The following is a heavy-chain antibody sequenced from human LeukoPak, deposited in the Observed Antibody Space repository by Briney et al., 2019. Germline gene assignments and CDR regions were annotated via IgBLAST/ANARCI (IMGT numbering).Heavy chain of an antibody. Sequence: SETLSLTCTDSGGSISSYCWSWIRQPPGKGLEWIGYIYYSGSTNYNPSLKSRVTISVDTSKNQFSLKLSSVTAADTAVYYCAGTMVRGVTAYDMDVWGQGTTVTVSS. CDR1: GGSISSYC. V-gene: IGHV4-59*08. CDR2: IYYSGST. CDR3: AGTMVRGVTAYDMDV. J-gene: IGHJ6*02. D-gene: IGHD3-10*01.